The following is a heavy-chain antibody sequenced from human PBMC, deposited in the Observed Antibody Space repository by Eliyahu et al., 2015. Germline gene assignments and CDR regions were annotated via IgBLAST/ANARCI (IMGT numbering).Heavy chain of an antibody. V-gene: IGHV1-69*05. CDR3: ATEGGIAVTGTHHYYGMDV. J-gene: IGHJ6*02. D-gene: IGHD1-7*01. CDR2: IIPMYDTA. Sequence: QVQLVQSGAEVKKPGSSVKVSCKAFGGTXSYYILSWVRQAPGQGLGWGGGIIPMYDTADYAQKFQGRVTISTDESTNTVYMELSSLTSEDTAVYYCATEGGIAVTGTHHYYGMDVWGQGTTVTVSS. CDR1: GGTXSYYI.